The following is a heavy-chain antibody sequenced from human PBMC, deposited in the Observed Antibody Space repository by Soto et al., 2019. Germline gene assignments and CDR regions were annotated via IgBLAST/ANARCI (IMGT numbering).Heavy chain of an antibody. CDR3: ARDQDFPLRFTDP. J-gene: IGHJ5*02. CDR2: INAGNGNT. V-gene: IGHV1-3*01. D-gene: IGHD3-3*01. Sequence: ASVKVSCKASGYTFTSYAMHWVRQAPGQRLEWMGWINAGNGNTKYSQKFQGRVTITTDTSATTAYMELSSLRSDDTAVYYCARDQDFPLRFTDPWGQGTLVTVSS. CDR1: GYTFTSYA.